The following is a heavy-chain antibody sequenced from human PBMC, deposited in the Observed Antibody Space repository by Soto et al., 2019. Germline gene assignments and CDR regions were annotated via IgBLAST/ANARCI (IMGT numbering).Heavy chain of an antibody. CDR1: GGSISSYY. D-gene: IGHD6-13*01. CDR3: ARAPAPLYSSNWYYFAY. J-gene: IGHJ4*02. CDR2: IYYSGST. Sequence: SETLSLTCTVSGGSISSYYWSWIRQPPGKGLEWIGYIYYSGSTNYNPSLKSRVTISVDTSKNQFSLKLSSVTAADTAVYYCARAPAPLYSSNWYYFAYWGQGTLVTVSS. V-gene: IGHV4-59*01.